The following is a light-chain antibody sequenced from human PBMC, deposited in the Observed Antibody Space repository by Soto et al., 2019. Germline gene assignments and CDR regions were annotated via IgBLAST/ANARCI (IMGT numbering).Light chain of an antibody. CDR1: QSVSSSY. J-gene: IGKJ2*01. V-gene: IGKV3-20*01. Sequence: EIVLTQSPGTLSLSPGERATLSCRASQSVSSSYLAWYQQKPGQAPRLLIYGASSRATGIPDRFSGSGSGTDFTLTISRLEPEVFAVYYWQKYGSSPPYTFGQGTNLEIK. CDR2: GAS. CDR3: QKYGSSPPYT.